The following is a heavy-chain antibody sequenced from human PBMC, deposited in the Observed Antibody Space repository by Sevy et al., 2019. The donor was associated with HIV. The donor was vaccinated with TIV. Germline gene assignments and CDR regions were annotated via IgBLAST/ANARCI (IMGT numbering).Heavy chain of an antibody. V-gene: IGHV1-2*02. Sequence: ASVKVSCKASGYTFSDYYMHWVRQAPGQVLEWMGWINVNSGGTNYARDFRGRVTMARDTSISTAYMELIGLTFDDTAVYYCAREGFPLAVVTGVNSGFDYWGQGTLVTVSS. J-gene: IGHJ4*02. CDR2: INVNSGGT. CDR3: AREGFPLAVVTGVNSGFDY. CDR1: GYTFSDYY. D-gene: IGHD2-21*02.